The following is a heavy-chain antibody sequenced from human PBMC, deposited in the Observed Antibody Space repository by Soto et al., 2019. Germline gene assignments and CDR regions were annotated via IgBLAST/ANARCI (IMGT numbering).Heavy chain of an antibody. J-gene: IGHJ5*02. Sequence: SVKVSCKASGGTFSSYAISWVRQAPGQGLEWMGGIIPIFGTANYARKFQGRVTITADESTSTAYMELSSLRSEDTAVYYCARDAEYDILTGYTQNWFDPWGQGTLVTVSS. V-gene: IGHV1-69*13. CDR1: GGTFSSYA. CDR2: IIPIFGTA. CDR3: ARDAEYDILTGYTQNWFDP. D-gene: IGHD3-9*01.